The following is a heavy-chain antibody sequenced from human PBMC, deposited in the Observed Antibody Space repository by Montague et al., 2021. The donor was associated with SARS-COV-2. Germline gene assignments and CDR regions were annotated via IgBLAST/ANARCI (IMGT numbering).Heavy chain of an antibody. J-gene: IGHJ5*02. CDR3: AHKLYGINRRWFDP. CDR1: GFSLRTSGVG. D-gene: IGHD1-14*01. Sequence: PALAKPTQTLTLTCSFSGFSLRTSGVGVGWIRQPPGKALEWLAVIYWDDAKHYSPSLKSRLTITKDTSKNQVVLTMTNMDPVDTATYYCAHKLYGINRRWFDPWGQGTLVTVSS. V-gene: IGHV2-5*02. CDR2: IYWDDAK.